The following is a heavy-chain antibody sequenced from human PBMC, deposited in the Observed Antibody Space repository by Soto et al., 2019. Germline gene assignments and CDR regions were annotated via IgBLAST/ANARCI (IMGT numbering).Heavy chain of an antibody. CDR3: PKDRMVEVTTRLFDY. CDR1: GFTFSSYG. J-gene: IGHJ4*02. D-gene: IGHD4-17*01. V-gene: IGHV3-30*18. Sequence: QVQLVESGGGVVQPGRSLRLSCAASGFTFSSYGMHWVRQAPGKGLEWVAVISYDGRNKNYADSVKGRFTISRDNSKNTLYLQMNSLRAEDTALYFCPKDRMVEVTTRLFDYWGQGTLVTVSS. CDR2: ISYDGRNK.